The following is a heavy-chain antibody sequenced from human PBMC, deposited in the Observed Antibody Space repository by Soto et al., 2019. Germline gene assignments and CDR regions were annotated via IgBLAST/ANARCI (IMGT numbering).Heavy chain of an antibody. CDR1: GGSISSSSYY. D-gene: IGHD3-10*01. CDR3: ARQAMVRGVPYYYCGMDV. V-gene: IGHV4-39*01. Sequence: PSETLSLTCTVSGGSISSSSYYWGWIRQPPGKGLEWIGSIYYSGSTYYNPSLKSRVTISVDTSKNQFSLKLSSVTAADTAVYYCARQAMVRGVPYYYCGMDVWGQGTTVTVSS. CDR2: IYYSGST. J-gene: IGHJ6*02.